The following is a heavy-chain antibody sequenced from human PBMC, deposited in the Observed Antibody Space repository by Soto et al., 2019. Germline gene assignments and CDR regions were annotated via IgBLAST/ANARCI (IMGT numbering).Heavy chain of an antibody. CDR3: AKESAPPYYFDY. Sequence: QPGGSLRLSCAASGFTFSSYGMHWVRQAPGKGLEWVAVISYDGSNKYYADSVKGRFTISRDNSKNTLYLQMNSLRAEDTAVYYCAKESAPPYYFDYWGQGTLVTVSS. CDR1: GFTFSSYG. J-gene: IGHJ4*02. V-gene: IGHV3-30*18. CDR2: ISYDGSNK.